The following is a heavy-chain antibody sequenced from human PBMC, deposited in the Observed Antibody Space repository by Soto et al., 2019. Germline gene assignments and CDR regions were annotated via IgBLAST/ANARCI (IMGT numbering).Heavy chain of an antibody. CDR2: IYYSGST. V-gene: IGHV4-59*01. D-gene: IGHD4-17*01. J-gene: IGHJ6*03. Sequence: PSETLSLTCTVSGGSISSYYWSWIRQPPGKGLEWIGYIYYSGSTNYNPSLKSRVTISVDTSKNQFSLKLSSVTAADTAVYYCARDIRYGDYDYYMDVWGKGTTVTVSS. CDR3: ARDIRYGDYDYYMDV. CDR1: GGSISSYY.